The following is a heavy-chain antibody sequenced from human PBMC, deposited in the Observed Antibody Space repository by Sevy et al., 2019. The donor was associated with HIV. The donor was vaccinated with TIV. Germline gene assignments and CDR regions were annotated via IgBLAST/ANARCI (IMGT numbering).Heavy chain of an antibody. Sequence: GGSLRLSCAASGFDVNENYMSWVRQAPGKGLEWVSIIYSGDTGGRTYYADSVKGRLTISRDNSQNTLYLQINSLRPEDTAVYDCARECPVSAGGYYNYYFGMDVWGQGTTVTVSS. CDR1: GFDVNENY. J-gene: IGHJ6*02. V-gene: IGHV3-53*01. D-gene: IGHD3-3*01. CDR2: IYSGDTGGRT. CDR3: ARECPVSAGGYYNYYFGMDV.